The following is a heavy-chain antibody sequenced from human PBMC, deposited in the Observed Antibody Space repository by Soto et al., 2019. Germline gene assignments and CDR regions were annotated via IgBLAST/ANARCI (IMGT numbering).Heavy chain of an antibody. CDR2: IDPSDSYT. CDR3: ARIDIGVGATTYSYYYGMDV. J-gene: IGHJ6*02. V-gene: IGHV5-10-1*01. Sequence: PGESLKISCKGSGYSFTSYWISWVRQMPGKGLEWMGRIDPSDSYTNYSPSFQGHVTISADKSISTAYLQWSSLKASDTAMYYCARIDIGVGATTYSYYYGMDVWGQGTTVTVS. CDR1: GYSFTSYW. D-gene: IGHD1-26*01.